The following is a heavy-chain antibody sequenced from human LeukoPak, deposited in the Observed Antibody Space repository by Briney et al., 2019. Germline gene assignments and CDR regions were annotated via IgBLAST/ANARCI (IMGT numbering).Heavy chain of an antibody. CDR1: GGTFSSYA. V-gene: IGHV1-8*02. CDR3: ARAWLDLRD. D-gene: IGHD6-19*01. J-gene: IGHJ1*01. Sequence: GASVKVSCKASGGTFSSYAISWVRQAPGQGLEWMGWMNPNSGNTGYAQKFQGRVTVTRNTSISTAYMELSSLRSEDTAVYYCARAWLDLRDWGQGTLVTVSS. CDR2: MNPNSGNT.